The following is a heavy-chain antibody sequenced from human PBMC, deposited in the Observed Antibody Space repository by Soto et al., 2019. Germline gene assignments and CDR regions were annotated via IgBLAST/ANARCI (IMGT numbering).Heavy chain of an antibody. V-gene: IGHV1-46*01. J-gene: IGHJ3*02. CDR1: GYTFTGYY. D-gene: IGHD3-22*01. Sequence: ASVKVSCKASGYTFTGYYMHWVRQAPGQGLEWMGIINPSGGSTSYAQKFQGRVTMTRDTSTSTVYMELSSLRSEDTAVYYCATEDYYDSSGYYFSAFDIWGQGTMVTVSS. CDR2: INPSGGST. CDR3: ATEDYYDSSGYYFSAFDI.